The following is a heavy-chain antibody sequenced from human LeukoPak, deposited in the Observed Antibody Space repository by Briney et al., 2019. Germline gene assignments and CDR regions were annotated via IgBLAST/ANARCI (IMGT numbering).Heavy chain of an antibody. J-gene: IGHJ5*02. CDR3: VRGGASTWS. D-gene: IGHD2-15*01. Sequence: GGSLRLSFAASGFTFKNYWMHWVRQAPGKGPVWVSRISDGGSSTTYADSVKGRFTISRDDAKNTLYLQMNSLRAEDTAVYYCVRGGASTWSWGQGTLVTVSS. CDR1: GFTFKNYW. V-gene: IGHV3-74*03. CDR2: ISDGGSST.